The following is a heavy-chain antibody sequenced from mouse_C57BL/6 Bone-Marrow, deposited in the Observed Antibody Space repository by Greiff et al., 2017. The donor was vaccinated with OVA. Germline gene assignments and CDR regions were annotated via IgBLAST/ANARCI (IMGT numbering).Heavy chain of an antibody. V-gene: IGHV2-4*01. CDR1: GFSFTSYG. CDR2: IWSGGST. Sequence: QVQLQQSGPGLVKPSQSLSITCTVSGFSFTSYGVHWVRQPPGKGLEWLGVIWSGGSTDYNAAFISRLSISTDNSKSQVFFKMNRLQADDTAIYYSAKNSGSSSAGLAYWGQGTLVTVSA. J-gene: IGHJ3*01. CDR3: AKNSGSSSAGLAY. D-gene: IGHD1-1*01.